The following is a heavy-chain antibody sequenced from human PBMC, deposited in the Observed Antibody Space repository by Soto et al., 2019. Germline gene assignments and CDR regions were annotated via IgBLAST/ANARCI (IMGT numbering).Heavy chain of an antibody. Sequence: GGSLRLSCAASGFTFSSYAMSWVRQAPGKGLEWVSAISGSVGSTYYADSVKGRFTISRDNSKNTLYLQMNSRRAEDTDVYDCASPNSRDSSSLNWDFDLWGRDTLVTVSS. CDR3: ASPNSRDSSSLNWDFDL. CDR1: GFTFSSYA. J-gene: IGHJ2*01. D-gene: IGHD6-6*01. CDR2: ISGSVGST. V-gene: IGHV3-23*01.